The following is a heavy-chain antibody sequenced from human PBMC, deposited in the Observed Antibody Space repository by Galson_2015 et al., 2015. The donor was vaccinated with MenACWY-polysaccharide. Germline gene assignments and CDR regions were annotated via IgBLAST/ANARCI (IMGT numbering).Heavy chain of an antibody. V-gene: IGHV3-7*01. CDR3: ARRAVGDFDY. D-gene: IGHD3-16*01. CDR1: GFTFTNYY. Sequence: SLRLSCAASGFTFTNYYMGWVRQAPGKGLEWVANIKQHGNDKYYVDSVKGRFTISRDNAKNSVYLQMNNLRAEDTAVYFCARRAVGDFDYWGQGTLVTVSS. J-gene: IGHJ4*02. CDR2: IKQHGNDK.